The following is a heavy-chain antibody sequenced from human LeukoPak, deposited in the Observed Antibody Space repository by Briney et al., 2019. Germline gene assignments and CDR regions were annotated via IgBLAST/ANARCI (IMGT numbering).Heavy chain of an antibody. Sequence: GGSLRLSCAASGFTFSSYNMHWVRQAPGKGLEWVSSISSSSSYIYYADSVKGRVTISRDNVERSLYLQMNSLRAEDTAVYYCAREAIDGDYDPAYYYYGMDVWGQGTTVTVSS. CDR2: ISSSSSYI. D-gene: IGHD4-17*01. CDR1: GFTFSSYN. CDR3: AREAIDGDYDPAYYYYGMDV. V-gene: IGHV3-21*01. J-gene: IGHJ6*02.